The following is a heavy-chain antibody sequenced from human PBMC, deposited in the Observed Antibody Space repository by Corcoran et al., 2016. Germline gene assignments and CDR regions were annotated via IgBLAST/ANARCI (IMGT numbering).Heavy chain of an antibody. Sequence: EVQLVESGGGLVKPGGSLRLSCAASGFTFSNAWMSWVRQAPGKGLEWVGRIKSKTDGGTTDYAAPVIGRFTISRDDSKNTLYLQMKSLKNEDTAVYYGTRYCSRTSCYTYYYYYGMDVCGQGTTVTVSS. CDR3: TRYCSRTSCYTYYYYYGMDV. CDR1: GFTFSNAW. D-gene: IGHD2-2*02. CDR2: IKSKTDGGTT. V-gene: IGHV3-15*01. J-gene: IGHJ6*02.